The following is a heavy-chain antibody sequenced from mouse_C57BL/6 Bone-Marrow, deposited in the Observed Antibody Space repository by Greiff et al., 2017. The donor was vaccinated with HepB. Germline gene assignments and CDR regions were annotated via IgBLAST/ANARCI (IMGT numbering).Heavy chain of an antibody. CDR1: GYAFSSSW. D-gene: IGHD2-1*01. CDR2: IYPGDGDT. Sequence: VQLQQSGPELVKPGASVKISCKASGYAFSSSWMNWVKQRPGNGLEWIGRIYPGDGDTNYNGKFKGKATLTADKSSSTAYMQLSSLTSEDSAVYFCAKNELLLYAMDYWGQGTSVTVSS. CDR3: AKNELLLYAMDY. V-gene: IGHV1-82*01. J-gene: IGHJ4*01.